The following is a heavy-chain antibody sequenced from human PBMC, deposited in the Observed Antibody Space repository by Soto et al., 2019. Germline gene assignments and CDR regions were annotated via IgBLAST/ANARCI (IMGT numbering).Heavy chain of an antibody. V-gene: IGHV3-23*01. CDR3: AKVGLDIVVVPAAILDY. CDR1: GFTFSSYA. Sequence: GGSLRLSCAASGFTFSSYAMSWVRQAPGKGLEWVSAISGSGGSTYYADSVKGRFTISRDNSKNTLYLQMNSPRAEDTAVYYCAKVGLDIVVVPAAILDYWGQGTLVTVSS. CDR2: ISGSGGST. J-gene: IGHJ4*02. D-gene: IGHD2-2*01.